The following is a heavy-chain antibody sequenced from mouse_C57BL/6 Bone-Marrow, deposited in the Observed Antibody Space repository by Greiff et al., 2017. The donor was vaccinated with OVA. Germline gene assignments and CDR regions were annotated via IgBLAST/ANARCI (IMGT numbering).Heavy chain of an antibody. J-gene: IGHJ3*01. CDR2: ISSGGSYT. CDR1: GFTFSSYG. D-gene: IGHD2-10*02. CDR3: ARGGYGNPFAY. Sequence: EVKLVESGGDLVKPGGSLKLSCAASGFTFSSYGMSWVRQTPDKRLEWVATISSGGSYTYYPDSVKGRFTISRDNAKNTLYLQMSRLKTEDTAMYYCARGGYGNPFAYWGQGTLVTVSA. V-gene: IGHV5-6*02.